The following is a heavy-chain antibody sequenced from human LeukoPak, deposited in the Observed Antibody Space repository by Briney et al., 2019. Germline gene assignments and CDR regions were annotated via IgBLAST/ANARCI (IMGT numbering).Heavy chain of an antibody. CDR2: IYTSGST. CDR3: ARESTGNGSGSYYFDY. J-gene: IGHJ4*02. Sequence: SETLSLTCTVSGGSISSYYWSWIRQPAGKGLEWIGRIYTSGSTNYNPSLKSRVTMSVDTSKNQFSLKLSSVTAADTAVYYCARESTGNGSGSYYFDYWGQGTLVTVSS. V-gene: IGHV4-4*07. D-gene: IGHD3-10*01. CDR1: GGSISSYY.